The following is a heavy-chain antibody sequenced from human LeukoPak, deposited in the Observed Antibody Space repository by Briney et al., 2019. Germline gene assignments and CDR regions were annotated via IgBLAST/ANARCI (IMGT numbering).Heavy chain of an antibody. D-gene: IGHD4-23*01. CDR1: GGSISSSNW. V-gene: IGHV4-4*02. J-gene: IGHJ4*02. CDR3: ARRRGGNSYYFDY. Sequence: SETLSLTCAVSGGSISSSNWWSWVRQPPGKGLEWIGEIYHSGSTNYNPSLKSRVTISVDKSKNQFSLKLSSVTAADTAVYYCARRRGGNSYYFDYWGQGTLVTVSS. CDR2: IYHSGST.